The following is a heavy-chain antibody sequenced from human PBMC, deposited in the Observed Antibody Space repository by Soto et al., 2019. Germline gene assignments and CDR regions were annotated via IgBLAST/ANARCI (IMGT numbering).Heavy chain of an antibody. Sequence: QVHLVQSGTEVKKPGSSVKVSCKASGDTFNNYAISWVRHAPGQGLQWMGGIIPIYYSPSYAQGSHNRVTITADRSTSTPDLELNGLTSEDTAVYYCAASTFLSGVSGYFHLDFWGQGTLVTVSS. V-gene: IGHV1-69*06. D-gene: IGHD3-3*01. J-gene: IGHJ4*02. CDR2: IIPIYYSP. CDR3: AASTFLSGVSGYFHLDF. CDR1: GDTFNNYA.